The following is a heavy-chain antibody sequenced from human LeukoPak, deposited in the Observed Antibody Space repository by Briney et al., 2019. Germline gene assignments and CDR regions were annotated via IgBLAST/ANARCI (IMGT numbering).Heavy chain of an antibody. V-gene: IGHV4-34*01. CDR2: INHSGST. J-gene: IGHJ6*02. D-gene: IGHD3-10*01. CDR3: ARGGSRLLLWFGEPLHYYYYGMDV. CDR1: GGSFSGYY. Sequence: SETLSLTCAVYGGSFSGYYWSWIRQPPGKGLEWIGEINHSGSTNYNPSLKSRVTISIDTSKNQFSLKMSSVTAADPAVYYCARGGSRLLLWFGEPLHYYYYGMDVWGQGTTVTVSS.